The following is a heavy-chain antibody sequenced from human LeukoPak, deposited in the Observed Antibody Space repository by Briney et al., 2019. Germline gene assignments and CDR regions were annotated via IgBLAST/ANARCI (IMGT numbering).Heavy chain of an antibody. D-gene: IGHD5-18*01. J-gene: IGHJ4*02. CDR1: GFTFSSYA. CDR2: ISATGGST. CDR3: AGPGYSYGVDY. Sequence: GGSLRLSCAASGFTFSSYAMTWVRQAPGKGLEWVSAISATGGSTYYADSVKGRFTISRDNSKKTVYLQMNSLRVDDTAVYYCAGPGYSYGVDYWGQGTLVTVSS. V-gene: IGHV3-23*01.